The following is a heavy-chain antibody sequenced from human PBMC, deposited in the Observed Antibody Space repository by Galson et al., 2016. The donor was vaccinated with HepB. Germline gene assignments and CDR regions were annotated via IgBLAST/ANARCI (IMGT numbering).Heavy chain of an antibody. CDR2: TYYRSKWYN. J-gene: IGHJ4*02. D-gene: IGHD5-18*01. V-gene: IGHV6-1*01. CDR3: ARGGGPLGTAMVVDHFDY. CDR1: GDSVSSNVAT. Sequence: CAISGDSVSSNVATWHWIGQSPSRGLEWLGRTYYRSKWYNDYAVSVKSRITINPDTSKNQFSLHLNSVTPEDTAVYYCARGGGPLGTAMVVDHFDYWGQGTLVSVSS.